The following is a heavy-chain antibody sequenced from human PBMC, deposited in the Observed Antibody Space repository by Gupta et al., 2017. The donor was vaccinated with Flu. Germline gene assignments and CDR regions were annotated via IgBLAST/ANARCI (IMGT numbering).Heavy chain of an antibody. CDR1: GGSISSYY. V-gene: IGHV4-4*07. D-gene: IGHD2-2*01. J-gene: IGHJ3*02. CDR3: ARVDYSLGYCSSTSCLGAFDI. CDR2: IYTSGST. Sequence: QVPLQESCPGLVKPSETLSLPCTVSGGSISSYYWSWIRQPAGKGLEWIGRIYTSGSTNYNPSLKSRVTMSVDTSKNQFSLKLSSVTAADTAVYYCARVDYSLGYCSSTSCLGAFDIWGQGTMVTVSS.